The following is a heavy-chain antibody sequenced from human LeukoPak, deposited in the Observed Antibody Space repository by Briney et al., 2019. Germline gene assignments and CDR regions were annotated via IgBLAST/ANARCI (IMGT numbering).Heavy chain of an antibody. V-gene: IGHV4-59*08. D-gene: IGHD3-9*01. CDR1: GGSISTYY. Sequence: SETLSLTCTVSGGSISTYYWSWIRQPPGKGLEWIGYIYHSGSTNYNPSLKSRVTISVDTSKNQFSLKVNSVTAADTAVYYCARTGYYDILTGYYKDLDYWGQGTLVTVSS. J-gene: IGHJ4*02. CDR3: ARTGYYDILTGYYKDLDY. CDR2: IYHSGST.